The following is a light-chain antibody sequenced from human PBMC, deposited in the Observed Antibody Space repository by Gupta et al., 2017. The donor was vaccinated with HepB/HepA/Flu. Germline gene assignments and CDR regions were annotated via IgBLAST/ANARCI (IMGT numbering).Light chain of an antibody. V-gene: IGKV3-20*01. Sequence: EIVLTQSPGTLSLSPGDRATLSCRASQSVTSNCLARYQQRPGQAPRLLIYGASTRATGIPDRFSGSGSGTDFTLTISRLEPEDFVMYYCHQDGFGPSTFGQGTKMEIK. J-gene: IGKJ2*02. CDR2: GAS. CDR3: HQDGFGPST. CDR1: QSVTSNC.